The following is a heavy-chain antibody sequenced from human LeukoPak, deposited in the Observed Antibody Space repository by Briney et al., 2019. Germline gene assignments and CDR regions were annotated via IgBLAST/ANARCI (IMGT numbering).Heavy chain of an antibody. CDR1: GFAFSSYG. CDR3: AKEWKGTAMVFWAYYYYYGMDV. CDR2: ISYGGSNK. J-gene: IGHJ6*02. V-gene: IGHV3-30*18. Sequence: GGSLRLSCAASGFAFSSYGMHWVRQAPGKGLEWVAVISYGGSNKYYADSVKGRFTISRDNSKNTLYLQMNSLRAEDTAVYYCAKEWKGTAMVFWAYYYYYGMDVWGQGTTVTVSS. D-gene: IGHD5-18*01.